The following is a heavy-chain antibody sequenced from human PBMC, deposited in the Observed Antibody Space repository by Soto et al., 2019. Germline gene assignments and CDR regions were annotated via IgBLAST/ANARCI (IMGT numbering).Heavy chain of an antibody. CDR2: ISAYNGNT. D-gene: IGHD6-13*01. J-gene: IGHJ4*02. V-gene: IGHV1-18*01. CDR3: ARSEVTIAAAGIIYFEY. CDR1: GYTFTSYG. Sequence: QVQLVQSGAEVKKPGASVKVSCKASGYTFTSYGISWVRQAPGQGLEWMGWISAYNGNTNYAQKLQGRVTMTTDTSTSTAYMELRSRRSDDTAVYYCARSEVTIAAAGIIYFEYWGQGTLVTVSS.